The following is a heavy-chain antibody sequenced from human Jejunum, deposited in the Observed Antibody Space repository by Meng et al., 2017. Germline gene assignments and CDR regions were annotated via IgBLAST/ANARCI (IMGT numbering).Heavy chain of an antibody. CDR2: INSDGSGT. J-gene: IGHJ4*02. V-gene: IGHV3-74*01. CDR3: ARDQDGAGPTVDY. D-gene: IGHD1-14*01. CDR1: GFTFRSDG. Sequence: EVRLVETGGGLVQPGGSLRLSCAVSGFTFRSDGMHWVRQAPGKGLVWVSRINSDGSGTTYADSVKGRFTISRDNAKNTLYLQMNSLRVEDTAVYYCARDQDGAGPTVDYWGQGTLVTVSS.